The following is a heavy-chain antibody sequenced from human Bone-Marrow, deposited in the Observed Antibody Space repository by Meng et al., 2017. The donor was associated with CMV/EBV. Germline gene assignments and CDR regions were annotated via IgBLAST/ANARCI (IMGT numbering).Heavy chain of an antibody. D-gene: IGHD2-2*01. CDR1: GYTFTSYG. J-gene: IGHJ4*02. V-gene: IGHV1-18*01. CDR2: ISAYNGNT. Sequence: ASVKVSCKASGYTFTSYGISWVRQAPGQGLEWMGWISAYNGNTNYAQKLQGRVTMTTDTSTSTAYMELRSLRSDDTAVYYCAADCSSTSCYLFSYWGQGTLVTVSS. CDR3: AADCSSTSCYLFSY.